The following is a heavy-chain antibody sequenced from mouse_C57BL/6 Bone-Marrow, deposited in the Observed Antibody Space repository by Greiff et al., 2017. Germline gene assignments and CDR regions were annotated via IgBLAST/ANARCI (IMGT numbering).Heavy chain of an antibody. CDR1: GYTFTSYG. J-gene: IGHJ3*01. CDR3: ASSGSYSNYFACCAY. D-gene: IGHD2-5*01. V-gene: IGHV1-81*01. Sequence: VQLQQSGAELARPGASVKLSCKASGYTFTSYGISWVKQRTGQGLEWIGEIYPRSGNTYYNEKFKGKATLTADKSSSTAYMELRSLTSEDSAVYFCASSGSYSNYFACCAYWGQGTLVTVSA. CDR2: IYPRSGNT.